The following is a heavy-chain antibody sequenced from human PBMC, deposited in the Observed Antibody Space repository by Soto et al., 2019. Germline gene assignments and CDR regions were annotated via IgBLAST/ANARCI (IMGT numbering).Heavy chain of an antibody. CDR2: INWNGGST. CDR1: GFTFDDYG. CDR3: ARGGYCSGGSCYYFDY. D-gene: IGHD2-15*01. Sequence: GGSLRLSCAASGFTFDDYGMSWVRQAPGKGLEWVSGINWNGGSTGYADSVKGRFTISRDNAKNSLYLQMNSLRAEDTALYHGARGGYCSGGSCYYFDYWGQGTLVTVSS. V-gene: IGHV3-20*01. J-gene: IGHJ4*02.